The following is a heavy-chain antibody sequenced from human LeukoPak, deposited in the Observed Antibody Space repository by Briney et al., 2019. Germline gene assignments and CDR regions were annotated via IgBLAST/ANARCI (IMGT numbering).Heavy chain of an antibody. CDR2: IYYSGST. D-gene: IGHD4-23*01. V-gene: IGHV4-59*01. CDR1: GGSISSYY. J-gene: IGHJ4*02. Sequence: SETLSLTCTVSGGSISSYYWSWIRQPPGKGLEWIGYIYYSGSTNYNPSLKSRVTISVDTPKNQFSLKLSSVTAADTAVYYCARGDGGNIFDYWGQGTLVTVSS. CDR3: ARGDGGNIFDY.